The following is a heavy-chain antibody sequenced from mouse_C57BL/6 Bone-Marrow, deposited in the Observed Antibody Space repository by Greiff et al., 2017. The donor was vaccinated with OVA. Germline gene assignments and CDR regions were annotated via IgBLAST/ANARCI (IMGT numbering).Heavy chain of an antibody. CDR3: AGDDGKGFAY. CDR1: GFPITSGYY. V-gene: IGHV12-3*01. D-gene: IGHD2-1*01. Sequence: ESGPGLVKPSQSLFLTCSITGFPITSGYYWIWIRQSPGKPLEWMGYITHSGETFYNPSLQSPISITRETSKNQFFLQLNSVTTEDTAMYYCAGDDGKGFAYWGQGTLVTVSA. CDR2: ITHSGET. J-gene: IGHJ3*01.